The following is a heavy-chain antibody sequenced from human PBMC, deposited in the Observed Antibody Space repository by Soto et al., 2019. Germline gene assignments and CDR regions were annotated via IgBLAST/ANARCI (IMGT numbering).Heavy chain of an antibody. Sequence: SGTLSLTCSVSGDSISSSYWSWIRQPPGKGLEWIGYIYYSGSTNYNPSLKSRVTISLDTSKNQFSLKVSSVTAADTAVYYCARGYDWFDPWGQGTLVPVPQ. D-gene: IGHD5-12*01. CDR3: ARGYDWFDP. J-gene: IGHJ5*02. CDR1: GDSISSSY. CDR2: IYYSGST. V-gene: IGHV4-59*01.